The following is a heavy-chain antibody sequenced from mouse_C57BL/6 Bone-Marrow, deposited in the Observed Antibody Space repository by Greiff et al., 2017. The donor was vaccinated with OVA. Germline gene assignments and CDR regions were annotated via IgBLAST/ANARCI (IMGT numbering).Heavy chain of an antibody. D-gene: IGHD1-1*01. CDR3: ARYGSRGDAMDY. CDR1: GYTFTSYW. Sequence: VKLQQPGAELVKPGASVKLSCKASGYTFTSYWMQWVKQRPGQGLEWIGEIDPSDSYTNYNQKFKGKATLTVDTSSRTAYMRLSSLTSEDAAVDYCARYGSRGDAMDYWGQGTSVTVSS. CDR2: IDPSDSYT. J-gene: IGHJ4*01. V-gene: IGHV1-50*01.